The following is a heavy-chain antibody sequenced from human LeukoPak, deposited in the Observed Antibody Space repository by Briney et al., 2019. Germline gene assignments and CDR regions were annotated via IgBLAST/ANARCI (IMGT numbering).Heavy chain of an antibody. D-gene: IGHD5-12*01. V-gene: IGHV1-8*01. Sequence: ASVKVSCKASGYTFTSYDINWVRQAPGQGLEWMGWMNPNSGHTGYAQKFQGRVTMTRNTSISTAYMELSSLRSEDTAVYYCARVRSGYEYYYGMDVWGQGTTVIVSS. CDR1: GYTFTSYD. CDR3: ARVRSGYEYYYGMDV. CDR2: MNPNSGHT. J-gene: IGHJ6*02.